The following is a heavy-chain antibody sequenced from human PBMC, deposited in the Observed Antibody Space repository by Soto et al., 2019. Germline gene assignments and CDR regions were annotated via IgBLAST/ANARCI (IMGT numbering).Heavy chain of an antibody. CDR2: IDWDDDK. J-gene: IGHJ5*01. CDR1: GFSLSTSGMC. CDR3: ARMAYYEDSRGRGWFDF. Sequence: SGPTLVNPTQTLTLTCTFSGFSLSTSGMCVSWIRQPPGKALEWLALIDWDDDKYYSTSLKTRLTISKDTSKNQVVLTMTNMDPVDTATYYCARMAYYEDSRGRGWFDFWGQGTLVTVSS. D-gene: IGHD3-22*01. V-gene: IGHV2-70*01.